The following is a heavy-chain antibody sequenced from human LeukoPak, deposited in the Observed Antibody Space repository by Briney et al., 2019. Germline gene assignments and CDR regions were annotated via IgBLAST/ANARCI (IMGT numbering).Heavy chain of an antibody. Sequence: PGGSLRLSCAASGFTFSSYSVNWVRQAPGKGLEWVSSISSSSSYIYYADSVKGRFTISRDNAKNSLYLQMNSLRAEDTAVYYCARDRLELRFLEWLQYYYYYGMDVWGQGTTVTVSS. CDR2: ISSSSSYI. CDR3: ARDRLELRFLEWLQYYYYYGMDV. V-gene: IGHV3-21*01. CDR1: GFTFSSYS. J-gene: IGHJ6*02. D-gene: IGHD3-3*01.